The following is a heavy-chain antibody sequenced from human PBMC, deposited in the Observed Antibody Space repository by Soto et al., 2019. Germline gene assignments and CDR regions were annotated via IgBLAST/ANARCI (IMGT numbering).Heavy chain of an antibody. V-gene: IGHV5-51*01. CDR3: ARKYYYGAGTLDY. D-gene: IGHD3-10*01. J-gene: IGHJ4*02. Sequence: GESLKISCQGSGYTFTNYWIAWVRQMPGKGLEWMGIMYPGDSETRYSPSFQGQVTMSADKSINTAYLQWSSLKASDSAMYYCARKYYYGAGTLDYWGQGTLGTVSS. CDR2: MYPGDSET. CDR1: GYTFTNYW.